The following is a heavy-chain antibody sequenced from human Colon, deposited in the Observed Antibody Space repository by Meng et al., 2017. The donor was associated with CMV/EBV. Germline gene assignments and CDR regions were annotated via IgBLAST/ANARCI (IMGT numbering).Heavy chain of an antibody. V-gene: IGHV4-39*07. CDR1: GCSISSSRYF. J-gene: IGHJ5*02. CDR3: ARDRFEYSSNWFDP. Sequence: SGCSISSSRYFCGWLRPPPGKGLEWIGSIYSSGSTYYNPSLKSRVTISVDTSKNQFSLKLSSVTAADTAVYYCARDRFEYSSNWFDPWGQGTLVTVSS. CDR2: IYSSGST. D-gene: IGHD6-6*01.